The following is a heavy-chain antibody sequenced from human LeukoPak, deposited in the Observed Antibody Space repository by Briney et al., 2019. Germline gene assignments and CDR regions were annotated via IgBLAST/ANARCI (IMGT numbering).Heavy chain of an antibody. CDR1: GFIVRSID. J-gene: IGHJ4*02. Sequence: GGSLRLSCAASGFIVRSIDIHWVRQGTGKGLEWVSAVGAAGDTNCPGSVKGRFTISRENAKNSLCLQMNSLRAEDTAVYYCARDRSPSYSSSWTFDYWGQGTLVTVSS. CDR3: ARDRSPSYSSSWTFDY. D-gene: IGHD6-13*01. V-gene: IGHV3-13*04. CDR2: VGAAGDT.